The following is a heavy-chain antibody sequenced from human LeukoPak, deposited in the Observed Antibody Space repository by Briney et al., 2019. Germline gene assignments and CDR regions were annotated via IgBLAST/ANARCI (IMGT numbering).Heavy chain of an antibody. V-gene: IGHV3-23*01. CDR1: GLTFSNHA. D-gene: IGHD3-10*01. J-gene: IGHJ4*02. Sequence: PGGSLRLSCAASGLTFSNHAMGWVRQAPGKGLEWISEISGSGGSTYYADSVKGRSTISRDNSKNTLYLQMNSLRAEDTAVYYCTRELFDFDYWGQGTLVTVSS. CDR3: TRELFDFDY. CDR2: ISGSGGST.